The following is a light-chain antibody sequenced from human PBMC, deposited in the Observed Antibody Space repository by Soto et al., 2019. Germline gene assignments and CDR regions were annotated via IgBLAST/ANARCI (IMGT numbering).Light chain of an antibody. CDR3: QVWDRTSNHYV. CDR1: NIGSKS. V-gene: IGLV3-21*02. J-gene: IGLJ1*01. Sequence: SYALTQPPSVSVAPGQTVRVTCGGKNIGSKSVHWYQQKPGQAPVLVVYDDSDRPSRIPERFSGSNSGNTATLTISRVEAGDEADYHCQVWDRTSNHYVFGSGTKGTVL. CDR2: DDS.